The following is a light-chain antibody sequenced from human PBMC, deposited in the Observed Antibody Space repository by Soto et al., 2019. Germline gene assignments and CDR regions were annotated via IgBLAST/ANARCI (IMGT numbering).Light chain of an antibody. CDR1: QGIRND. V-gene: IGKV1-17*01. Sequence: DIQMTQSPSSLSASVGDRVSITCRARQGIRNDLGWYQQKPVKAPTRLIYAASSLQTGVPSRFNGSGSGTEFTLTISSLQPEDIATYYCLQHNSYPHPFGQGTKLEIK. CDR3: LQHNSYPHP. CDR2: AAS. J-gene: IGKJ2*01.